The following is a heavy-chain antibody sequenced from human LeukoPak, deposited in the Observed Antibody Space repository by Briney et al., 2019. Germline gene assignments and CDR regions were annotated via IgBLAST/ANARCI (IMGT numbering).Heavy chain of an antibody. CDR3: ARGSVPFFASDY. J-gene: IGHJ4*02. CDR2: IYYSGST. V-gene: IGHV4-31*03. CDR1: GGSISSGGYY. Sequence: SETLSLTCTVSGGSISSGGYYWSWIRQHPGKGLEWIGYIYYSGSTFYNPSLESRVTISRDTSKNQFSLKLSFVAAADTALYYCARGSVPFFASDYWGQGTLVTVSS. D-gene: IGHD3-10*01.